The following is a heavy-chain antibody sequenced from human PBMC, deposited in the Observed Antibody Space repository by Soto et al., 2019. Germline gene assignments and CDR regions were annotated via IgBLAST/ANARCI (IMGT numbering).Heavy chain of an antibody. J-gene: IGHJ4*02. D-gene: IGHD5-18*01. CDR1: GGTLSSYT. CDR3: AVRGYRFGYEDY. V-gene: IGHV1-69*01. CDR2: IIPIFGTA. Sequence: QVQLVQSGAEVKKPGSSVKVSCETSGGTLSSYTINWVRQAPGQGLEWMGGIIPIFGTANYAQKFQGRVTITADESRSTVYMELSSLRSEDTAVYSCAVRGYRFGYEDYWGQGTLVTVSS.